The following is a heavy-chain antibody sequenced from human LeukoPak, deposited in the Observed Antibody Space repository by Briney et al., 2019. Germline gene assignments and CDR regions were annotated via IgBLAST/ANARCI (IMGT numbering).Heavy chain of an antibody. D-gene: IGHD3-3*01. J-gene: IGHJ4*02. CDR1: GFTFSSYS. Sequence: GGSLRLSCAASGFTFSSYSMNWVRQAPGKGLEWVSSISSSSSYIYYADSVKGRFTISRDNAKNSLYLQMNSLRAEDTAVYYCAKDHVAIFGVVSFDFWGQGTLLTVSS. CDR2: ISSSSSYI. CDR3: AKDHVAIFGVVSFDF. V-gene: IGHV3-21*01.